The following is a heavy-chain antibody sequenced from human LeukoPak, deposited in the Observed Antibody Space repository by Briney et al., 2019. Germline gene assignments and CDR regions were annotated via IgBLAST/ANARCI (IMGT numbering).Heavy chain of an antibody. CDR2: IYYSGST. Sequence: SETLSLTCTVSGGSISSYYWSWIRQPPGKGLEWIGYIYYSGSTNYNPSLKSRVTISVDTSKNQFSLKLSSVTAADTAVYYCARGRELNDAFDIWGQGTMVTVSS. CDR3: ARGRELNDAFDI. V-gene: IGHV4-59*01. CDR1: GGSISSYY. D-gene: IGHD1-7*01. J-gene: IGHJ3*02.